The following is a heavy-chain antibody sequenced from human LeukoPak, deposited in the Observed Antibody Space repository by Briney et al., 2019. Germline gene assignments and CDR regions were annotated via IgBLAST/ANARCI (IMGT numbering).Heavy chain of an antibody. V-gene: IGHV1-18*01. D-gene: IGHD2-15*01. J-gene: IGHJ4*02. CDR3: GRGPYCSGATCYSQYFDY. CDR2: ISAYNGDT. CDR1: GYTFITYG. Sequence: ASVKVSCMASGYTFITYGISWVRQAPGQGLEWMGWISAYNGDTKYSQKLQGRVTMTTDTSTSTAYMELRSLRSDDTAVYYCGRGPYCSGATCYSQYFDYWGQGTLVTVSS.